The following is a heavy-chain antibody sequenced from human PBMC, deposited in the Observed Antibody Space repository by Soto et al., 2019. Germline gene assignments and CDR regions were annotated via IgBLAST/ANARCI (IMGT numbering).Heavy chain of an antibody. CDR2: IVPMLGTP. V-gene: IGHV1-69*01. CDR3: ARNGTYSSSLSQYSGMDV. D-gene: IGHD1-26*01. J-gene: IGHJ6*02. Sequence: QVQLVQSGAEVKEHGSSVRVSCKASGGTFDNFIMNWVRQTPGQGLEWMGGIVPMLGTPTYAEKFKGRVTISATGSTSTMYMEVTSLRSEDTAIYYCARNGTYSSSLSQYSGMDVWGQGTTVTVSS. CDR1: GGTFDNFI.